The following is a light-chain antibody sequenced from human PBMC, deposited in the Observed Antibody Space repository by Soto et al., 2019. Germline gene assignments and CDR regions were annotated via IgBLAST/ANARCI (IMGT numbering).Light chain of an antibody. Sequence: QPALTQPRSVSGSPGQSVTISCSGPSRDFGADNHVAWYQQYPDKAPEVMIYDVSQRPSGVPARFSGSKSGNTASLTISGLQAEDEADYYCCSYGGSVIFGGGTKVTVL. CDR3: CSYGGSVI. J-gene: IGLJ2*01. CDR1: SRDFGADNH. V-gene: IGLV2-11*01. CDR2: DVS.